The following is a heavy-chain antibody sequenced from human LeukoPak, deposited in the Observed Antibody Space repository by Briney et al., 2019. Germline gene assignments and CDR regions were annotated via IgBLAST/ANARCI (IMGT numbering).Heavy chain of an antibody. CDR1: GGSISSSSYY. CDR3: ARGPGGSSSSDFDY. D-gene: IGHD6-6*01. V-gene: IGHV4-61*02. J-gene: IGHJ4*02. Sequence: PSQTLSLTCTVSGGSISSSSYYWSWIRQPAGKGLEWIGRIYTSGSTNYNPSLKSRVTISVDTSKNQFSLKLSSVTAADTAVYYCARGPGGSSSSDFDYWGQGTLVTVSS. CDR2: IYTSGST.